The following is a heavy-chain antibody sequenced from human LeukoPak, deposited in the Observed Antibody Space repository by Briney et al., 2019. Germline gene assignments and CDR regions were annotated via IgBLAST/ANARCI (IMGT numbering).Heavy chain of an antibody. Sequence: SETLSLTCTVSGDSFSSVTDYWAWIRQPPGKGLEWIASGDYSGGTYYNPSLESRVAISADMSKNQFSLKLSSVTAADTAVYYCARSVGIAVAPTTYYYGMDVWGQGTTVTVSS. CDR1: GDSFSSVTDY. J-gene: IGHJ6*02. D-gene: IGHD6-19*01. V-gene: IGHV4-39*07. CDR3: ARSVGIAVAPTTYYYGMDV. CDR2: GDYSGGT.